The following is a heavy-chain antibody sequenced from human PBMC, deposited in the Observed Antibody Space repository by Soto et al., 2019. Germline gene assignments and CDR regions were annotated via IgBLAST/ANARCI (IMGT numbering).Heavy chain of an antibody. D-gene: IGHD1-26*01. CDR1: GGSFSAYY. J-gene: IGHJ6*02. CDR2: IIHSEST. Sequence: SETLSLTCAVYGGSFSAYYWSWVRQPPGKGLEWIGEIIHSESTKYDPSLKSRVTISVDTSKNQFSLKLSSVTAADTAVYYCARQRPTDGRWEFANYYGMDVWGQGTPVTVSS. V-gene: IGHV4-34*12. CDR3: ARQRPTDGRWEFANYYGMDV.